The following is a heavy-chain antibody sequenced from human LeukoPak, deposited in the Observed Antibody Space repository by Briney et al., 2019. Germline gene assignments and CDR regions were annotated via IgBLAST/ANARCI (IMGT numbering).Heavy chain of an antibody. CDR2: ISSSSSTI. V-gene: IGHV3-48*04. CDR1: GFTFSSYS. CDR3: ARGYSGYNYGYYFDY. Sequence: GSLRLSCAASGFTFSSYSMNWVRQAPGKGLEWGSYISSSSSTIYYADSVKGRFTISRDNAKNSLYLLMNSLRAEDTAVYYCARGYSGYNYGYYFDYWGQGTLVTVSS. J-gene: IGHJ4*02. D-gene: IGHD5-12*01.